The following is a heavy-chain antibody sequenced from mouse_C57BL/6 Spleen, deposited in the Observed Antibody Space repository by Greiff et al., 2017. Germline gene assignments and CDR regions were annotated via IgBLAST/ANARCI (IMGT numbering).Heavy chain of an antibody. CDR3: AIVITTVVAKGAPYAMDY. CDR2: IYPGDGDT. V-gene: IGHV1-82*01. D-gene: IGHD1-1*01. J-gene: IGHJ4*01. CDR1: GYAFSSSW. Sequence: QVQLQQSGPELVKPGASVKISCKASGYAFSSSWMNWVKQRPGKGLEWIGRIYPGDGDTNYNGKFKGKATLTADKSSSTAYMQLSSLTSEDSAVYFCAIVITTVVAKGAPYAMDYWGQGTSVTVSS.